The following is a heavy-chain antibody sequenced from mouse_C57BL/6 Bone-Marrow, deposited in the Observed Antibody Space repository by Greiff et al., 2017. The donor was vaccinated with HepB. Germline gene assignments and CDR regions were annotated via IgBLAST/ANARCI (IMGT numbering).Heavy chain of an antibody. Sequence: GGGLVQPKGSLTLSCAASGFSFNTYAMNWVRQAPGKGLEWVARIRSKSNNYATYYADSVKDRFTISRDDSESMLYLQMNNLKTEDTAMYYCVRQLYDGPWFAYWGQGTLVTVSA. CDR2: IRSKSNNYAT. CDR1: GFSFNTYA. D-gene: IGHD2-3*01. CDR3: VRQLYDGPWFAY. V-gene: IGHV10-1*01. J-gene: IGHJ3*01.